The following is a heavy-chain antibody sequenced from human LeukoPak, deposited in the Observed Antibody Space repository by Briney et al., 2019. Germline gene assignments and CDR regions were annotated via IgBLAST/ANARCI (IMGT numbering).Heavy chain of an antibody. D-gene: IGHD3-10*01. CDR3: ARAGVTMVRGRDGMDV. CDR1: GGSFSGYY. Sequence: SETLSLTCAVYGGSFSGYYWSWIRQPPGKGLEWIGGINHSGSTNYNPSLKSRVTISVDTSKNQFSLKLSSVTAADTAVYYCARAGVTMVRGRDGMDVWGKGTTVTVSS. J-gene: IGHJ6*04. V-gene: IGHV4-34*01. CDR2: INHSGST.